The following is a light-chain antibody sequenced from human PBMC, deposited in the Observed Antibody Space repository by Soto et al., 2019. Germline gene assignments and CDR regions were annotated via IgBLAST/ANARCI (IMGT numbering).Light chain of an antibody. Sequence: EVVLTQSPGTLSLSPGERATLACRASQGVSSGYLAWYQQKPGQAPRLLIYRASSRATGIPDRFSGSGSGRDFMLTISRLEPEDFAVYYGQQYGSLPLTFGGGTKVEIK. CDR1: QGVSSGY. J-gene: IGKJ4*01. V-gene: IGKV3-20*01. CDR3: QQYGSLPLT. CDR2: RAS.